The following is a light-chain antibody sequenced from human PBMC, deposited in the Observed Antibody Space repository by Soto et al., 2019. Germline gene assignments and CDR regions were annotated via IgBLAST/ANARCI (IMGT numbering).Light chain of an antibody. J-gene: IGLJ3*02. CDR3: TSYTTSSTGV. CDR2: DVN. CDR1: SSDVGAYNY. V-gene: IGLV2-14*03. Sequence: QSALTQPASVSGSPGQSITISCTGTSSDVGAYNYVSWCQHHPGKAPKLIIYDVNNRPSGVSNRFSGSKSGNTASLTISGRQADDEDYYYCTSYTTSSTGVFGGGTKVTVL.